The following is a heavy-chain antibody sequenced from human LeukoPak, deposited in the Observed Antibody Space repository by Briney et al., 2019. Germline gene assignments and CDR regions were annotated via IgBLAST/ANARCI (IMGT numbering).Heavy chain of an antibody. Sequence: ASVTVSCKASGYTFTSYGISWVRQAPGQGLEWMGWISAYNGNTNYAQKLQGRVTMTTDTSTSTAYMELRSLRSDDTAVYYCARDIGRGDFWSGYYRPFDYWGQGTLVTVSS. D-gene: IGHD3-3*01. V-gene: IGHV1-18*01. CDR1: GYTFTSYG. J-gene: IGHJ4*02. CDR2: ISAYNGNT. CDR3: ARDIGRGDFWSGYYRPFDY.